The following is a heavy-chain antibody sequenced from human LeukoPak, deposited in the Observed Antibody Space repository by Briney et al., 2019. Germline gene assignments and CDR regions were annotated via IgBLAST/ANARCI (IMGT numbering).Heavy chain of an antibody. J-gene: IGHJ6*03. CDR3: ARTLWGYSYGRTHYYYYMDV. Sequence: SETLSLTCAVYGGSFSGYYWSWIRQPPGKGLEWIGEINHSGSTNYNPSLKSRVTISVDTSKNQFSLKLSSVTAADTAVYYCARTLWGYSYGRTHYYYYMDVWGKGTTVTVSS. CDR2: INHSGST. V-gene: IGHV4-34*01. D-gene: IGHD5-18*01. CDR1: GGSFSGYY.